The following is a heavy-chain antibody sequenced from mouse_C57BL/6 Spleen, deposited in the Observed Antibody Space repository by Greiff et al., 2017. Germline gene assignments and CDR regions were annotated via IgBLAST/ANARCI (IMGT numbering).Heavy chain of an antibody. V-gene: IGHV5-17*01. CDR2: ISSGSSSI. CDR1: GFTFSDYG. J-gene: IGHJ1*03. Sequence: EVQRVESGGGLVKPGGSLKLSCAASGFTFSDYGMHWVRQAPEKGLEWVGYISSGSSSIYYADTVKGRFSISRDNAKNTLFLQMTSLRSEDTAMYYCARGSSVVYWYFDVWGTGTTVTVSS. CDR3: ARGSSVVYWYFDV. D-gene: IGHD6-1*01.